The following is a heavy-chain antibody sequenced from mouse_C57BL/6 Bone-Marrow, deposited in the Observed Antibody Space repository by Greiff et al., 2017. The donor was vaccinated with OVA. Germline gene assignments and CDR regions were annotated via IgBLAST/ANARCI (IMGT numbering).Heavy chain of an antibody. J-gene: IGHJ4*01. CDR1: GFNIKDDY. Sequence: EVQLQQSGAELVRPGASVKLSCTASGFNIKDDYMHWVKQRPEQGLEWIGWIDPENGDTEYASKFQGKATITADTSSNTASLQLSSLTSEDTAVYYCTTGSYWLMDYWGQGTSVTVSS. D-gene: IGHD2-10*01. CDR2: IDPENGDT. V-gene: IGHV14-4*01. CDR3: TTGSYWLMDY.